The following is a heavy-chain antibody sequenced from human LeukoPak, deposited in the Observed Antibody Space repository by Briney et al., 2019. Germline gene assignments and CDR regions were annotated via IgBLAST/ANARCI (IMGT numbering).Heavy chain of an antibody. V-gene: IGHV4-59*01. CDR3: ARVDPTVGMTFDY. Sequence: SETLSLTCTVSGGSISSYYWSWIRQPPGKGLEWIGYIYYSGSTNYNPSLKSRVTISVDTSKNQFSLKLSSVTAADTAVYYCARVDPTVGMTFDYWGQGTLVTVSS. CDR2: IYYSGST. J-gene: IGHJ4*02. D-gene: IGHD2-21*02. CDR1: GGSISSYY.